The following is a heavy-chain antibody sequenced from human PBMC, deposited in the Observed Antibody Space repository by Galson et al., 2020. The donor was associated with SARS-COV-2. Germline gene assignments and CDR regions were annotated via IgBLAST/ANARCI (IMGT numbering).Heavy chain of an antibody. V-gene: IGHV4-34*01. CDR1: GGSFSGYY. D-gene: IGHD3-10*01. CDR2: INHSGST. CDR3: ARAGAGEFGELGLYYYCYVIDV. J-gene: IGHJ6*02. Sequence: SETLSLTCAVYGGSFSGYYWSWIRQPPGKGLEWIGEINHSGSTNYNQSLKSRVTISVDTSKNQFSLKLRSVTAADTAVYYCARAGAGEFGELGLYYYCYVIDVGGQGTTVTGSS.